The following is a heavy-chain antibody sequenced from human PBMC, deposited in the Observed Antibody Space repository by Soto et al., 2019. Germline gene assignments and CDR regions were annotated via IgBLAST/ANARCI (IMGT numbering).Heavy chain of an antibody. J-gene: IGHJ6*02. D-gene: IGHD5-12*01. Sequence: PGGSLRLSCAASGFTFSSYSMNWVRQAPGKGLEWVSSISSSSSYIYYADSVKGRFTISRDNAKNSLYLQMNSLRAEDTAVYYCARDPRDGYNSWNYYYYGMDVWGQGTTVT. CDR1: GFTFSSYS. V-gene: IGHV3-21*01. CDR2: ISSSSSYI. CDR3: ARDPRDGYNSWNYYYYGMDV.